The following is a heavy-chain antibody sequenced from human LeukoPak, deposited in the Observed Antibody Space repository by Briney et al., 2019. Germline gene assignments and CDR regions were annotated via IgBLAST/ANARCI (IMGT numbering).Heavy chain of an antibody. CDR1: GFTVSSNY. CDR3: AKALRLGELSLF. V-gene: IGHV3-53*01. J-gene: IGHJ4*02. CDR2: IYSGGST. D-gene: IGHD3-16*02. Sequence: GGSLRLSCAASGFTVSSNYMSWVRQAPGKGLEWVSVIYSGGSTYYADSVKGRFTISRDNSKNTLYLQMNSLIAEDTAVYYCAKALRLGELSLFWGQGTLVTVSS.